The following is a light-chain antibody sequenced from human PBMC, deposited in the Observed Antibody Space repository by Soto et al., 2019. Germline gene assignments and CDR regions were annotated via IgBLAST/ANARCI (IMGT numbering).Light chain of an antibody. CDR3: QQYSDSPPT. Sequence: EIVLTQSPGTLSLSPGERATLSCRATESVDSNYLAWYQQKPGQAPRLLIYGSASRATGTPDRFSGSGSGTDFILTISRLDPADSAVYYCQQYSDSPPTFGQGTKVEIK. CDR1: ESVDSNY. J-gene: IGKJ1*01. V-gene: IGKV3-20*01. CDR2: GSA.